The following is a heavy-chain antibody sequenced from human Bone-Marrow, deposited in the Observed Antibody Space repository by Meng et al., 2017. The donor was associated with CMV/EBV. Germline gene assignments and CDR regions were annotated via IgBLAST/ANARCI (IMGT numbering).Heavy chain of an antibody. D-gene: IGHD2-2*01. CDR3: ARRAQYCSSTSCYAMGDY. CDR1: GYTFTSYG. V-gene: IGHV1-18*01. Sequence: ASVKVPCKASGYTFTSYGISWVRQAPGQGLEWMGWISAYNGNTNYAQKLQGRVTMTTDTSTSTAYMELRSLRSDDTAVYYCARRAQYCSSTSCYAMGDYWGQGTLVTVAS. J-gene: IGHJ4*02. CDR2: ISAYNGNT.